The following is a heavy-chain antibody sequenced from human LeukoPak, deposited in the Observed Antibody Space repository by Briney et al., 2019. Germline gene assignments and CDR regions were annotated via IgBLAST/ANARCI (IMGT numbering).Heavy chain of an antibody. CDR3: ARGHFVGVVAEYGMDV. CDR2: IKQDGSEK. V-gene: IGHV3-7*01. J-gene: IGHJ6*02. Sequence: GGSLRLSCAASGFTFSSYWMSWVRQAPGKGLEWVANIKQDGSEKYYVDSVKGRFTISRDNAKNSLYLQMNSLRAEDTAVYYCARGHFVGVVAEYGMDVWGQGTTVNGSS. CDR1: GFTFSSYW. D-gene: IGHD2-15*01.